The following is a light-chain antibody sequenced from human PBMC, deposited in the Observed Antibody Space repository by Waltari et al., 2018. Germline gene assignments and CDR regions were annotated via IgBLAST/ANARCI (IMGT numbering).Light chain of an antibody. V-gene: IGKV3-15*01. CDR1: RIVSNK. Sequence: DIVMTQSQGTLSVSPGKRATLSCRASRIVSNKVAWFQQKPGQAPRLLIYHASARATGVPARFSGSASGTEFTLTISSLQSEDFGVYYCQQYNNWPFTFGPGTKMAIK. CDR2: HAS. CDR3: QQYNNWPFT. J-gene: IGKJ3*01.